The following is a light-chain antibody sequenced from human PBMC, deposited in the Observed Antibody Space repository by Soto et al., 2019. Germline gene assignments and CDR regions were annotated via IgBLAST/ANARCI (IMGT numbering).Light chain of an antibody. V-gene: IGLV2-11*01. J-gene: IGLJ1*01. CDR1: INDVGGYNY. CDR2: DVT. CDR3: CSYAGSPYD. Sequence: QSALTQPRSVSGSPGQSVTISCTGTINDVGGYNYVSWYQQHPGKAPKLMIYDVTKRPSGVPDRFSGSKSGNTASLTISGLQTEDEADYYCCSYAGSPYDFGPGTQLTVL.